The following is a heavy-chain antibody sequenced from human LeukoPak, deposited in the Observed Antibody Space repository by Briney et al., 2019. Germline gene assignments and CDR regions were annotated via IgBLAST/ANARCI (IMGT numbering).Heavy chain of an antibody. J-gene: IGHJ5*02. CDR2: ISGSGGST. Sequence: GGSLRLSCAASGFTFSSYAMSWVRQAPGKGLEWVSAISGSGGSTYYADSVKGRFTISRDNSKNTLYLQMNSLRAENTAVYYCAKPIVVVPAANEVNWFDPWGQGTLVTVSS. CDR3: AKPIVVVPAANEVNWFDP. CDR1: GFTFSSYA. V-gene: IGHV3-23*01. D-gene: IGHD2-2*01.